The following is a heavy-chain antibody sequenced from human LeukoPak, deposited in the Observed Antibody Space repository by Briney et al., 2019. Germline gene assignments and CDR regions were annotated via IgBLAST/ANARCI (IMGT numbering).Heavy chain of an antibody. CDR3: ARTVEMATGGLGYFDY. CDR2: IYYSGST. Sequence: SETLSLTCTVSGGSISSYYWSRIRQPPGKGLEWIGYIYYSGSTNYNPSLKSRVTISVDTSKNQFSLKLSSVTAADTAVYYCARTVEMATGGLGYFDYWGQGTLVTVSS. J-gene: IGHJ4*02. CDR1: GGSISSYY. V-gene: IGHV4-59*01. D-gene: IGHD5-24*01.